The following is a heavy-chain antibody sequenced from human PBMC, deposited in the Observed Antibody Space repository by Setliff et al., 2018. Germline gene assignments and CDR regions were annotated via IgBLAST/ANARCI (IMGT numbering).Heavy chain of an antibody. J-gene: IGHJ4*02. Sequence: SGGSLRLSCAASGFTFSIYAMAWVRQAPGKGLEWVSTISYNVGNTYYTDSVRGRFTISRDGSKSTLYLDMSSLRSEDTAVYYCAKVLDTTGYYYFDFWGQGTLVTVSS. CDR3: AKVLDTTGYYYFDF. CDR2: ISYNVGNT. CDR1: GFTFSIYA. D-gene: IGHD3-22*01. V-gene: IGHV3-23*01.